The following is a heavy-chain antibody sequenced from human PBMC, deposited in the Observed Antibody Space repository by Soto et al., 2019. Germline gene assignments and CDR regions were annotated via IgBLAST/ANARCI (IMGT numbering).Heavy chain of an antibody. D-gene: IGHD6-13*01. CDR2: ISSSSSYI. CDR3: ARDRAAGPDGMDV. CDR1: GFTFSSYS. V-gene: IGHV3-21*01. Sequence: EVQLVESGGGLVKPGGSLRLSCAASGFTFSSYSMNWVRQAPGKGLEWVSSISSSSSYIYYADSVKGRFTISRDNAKNSLYMQMNSLSVEDTAVYYCARDRAAGPDGMDVWGKGPAVTVSS. J-gene: IGHJ6*04.